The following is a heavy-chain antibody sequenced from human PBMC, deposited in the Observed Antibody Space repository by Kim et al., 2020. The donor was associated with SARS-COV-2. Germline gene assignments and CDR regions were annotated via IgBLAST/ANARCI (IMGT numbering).Heavy chain of an antibody. V-gene: IGHV3-7*01. D-gene: IGHD5-18*01. Sequence: GGSLRLSCVASGFSINTYWMFWVRQGPGKGPEWVASIKEDGTQKDYLDSIKGRFTISRDNAKNSLYLQIDRLRDEDTAVYYCARDPYTKAFDLWGQGTV. CDR1: GFSINTYW. CDR3: ARDPYTKAFDL. J-gene: IGHJ3*01. CDR2: IKEDGTQK.